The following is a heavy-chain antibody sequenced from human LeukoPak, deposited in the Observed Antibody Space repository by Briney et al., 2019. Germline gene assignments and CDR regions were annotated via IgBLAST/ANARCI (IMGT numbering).Heavy chain of an antibody. V-gene: IGHV3-7*01. Sequence: PGGSLRLSCVASGFTFNSNWMSWVRQAPGKGLERVANIKQDGSEKYYVDPVKGRFTISRDNAKNSLSLQMNSLRAEDTAVYYCARDKYYDRYFDSWGRGTLVTVSS. CDR2: IKQDGSEK. D-gene: IGHD3-22*01. CDR3: ARDKYYDRYFDS. J-gene: IGHJ4*02. CDR1: GFTFNSNW.